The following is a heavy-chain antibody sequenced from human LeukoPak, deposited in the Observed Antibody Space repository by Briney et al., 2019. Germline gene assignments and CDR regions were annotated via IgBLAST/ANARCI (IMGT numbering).Heavy chain of an antibody. J-gene: IGHJ4*02. V-gene: IGHV3-13*01. CDR3: ATEADYGGNSGLDY. Sequence: GGSLRLSCAASGFTLSNFAMHWVRQATGKGLEWVSAIGTAGDTFYPGSVKGRFTISRDNSKNTLYLQMNSLRAEDTAVYYCATEADYGGNSGLDYWGQGTLVTVSS. CDR1: GFTLSNFA. CDR2: IGTAGDT. D-gene: IGHD4-23*01.